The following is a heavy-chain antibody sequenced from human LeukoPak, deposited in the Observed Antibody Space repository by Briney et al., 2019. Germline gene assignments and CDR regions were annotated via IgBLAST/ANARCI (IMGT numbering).Heavy chain of an antibody. CDR1: GGSISSYY. CDR2: IYHSGST. J-gene: IGHJ3*02. Sequence: ASETLSLTCTVSGGSISSYYWSWIRQPPGKGLEWIGYIYHSGSTYYNPSLKSRVTISVDRSKNQFSLKLSSVTAADTAVYYCARLRGIAAAGDAFDIWGQGTMVTVSS. CDR3: ARLRGIAAAGDAFDI. V-gene: IGHV4-59*12. D-gene: IGHD6-13*01.